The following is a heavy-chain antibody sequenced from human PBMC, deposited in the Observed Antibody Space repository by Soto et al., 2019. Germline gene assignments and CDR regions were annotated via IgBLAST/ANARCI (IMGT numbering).Heavy chain of an antibody. V-gene: IGHV1-69*02. CDR3: ASPGVGYDGSFDY. CDR1: GGTFSSYT. CDR2: IIPILGIA. J-gene: IGHJ4*02. Sequence: QVQLVQSGAEVKKPGSSVKVSCKASGGTFSSYTISWVRQAPGQGLEWMGRIIPILGIANYAQKFQGRVTITADKSTSTAYMELSSLRSEDTAVYYCASPGVGYDGSFDYWGQGTLVTVSS. D-gene: IGHD1-26*01.